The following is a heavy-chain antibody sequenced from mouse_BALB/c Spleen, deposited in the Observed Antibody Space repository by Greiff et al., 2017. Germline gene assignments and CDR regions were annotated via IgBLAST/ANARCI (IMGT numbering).Heavy chain of an antibody. V-gene: IGHV3-6*02. Sequence: EVKLVESGPGLVKPSQSLSLTCSVTGYSITSGYYWNWIRQFPGNKLEWMGYISYDGSNNYNPSLKNRISITRDTSKNQFFLKLNSVTTEDTATYYCASRTGRGAMDYWGQGTSVTVSS. CDR2: ISYDGSN. CDR3: ASRTGRGAMDY. D-gene: IGHD4-1*01. J-gene: IGHJ4*01. CDR1: GYSITSGYY.